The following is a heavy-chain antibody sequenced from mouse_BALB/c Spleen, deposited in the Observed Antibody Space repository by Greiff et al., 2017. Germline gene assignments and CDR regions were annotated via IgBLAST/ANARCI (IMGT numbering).Heavy chain of an antibody. D-gene: IGHD1-1*01. CDR3: ARDLGSSPVYYAMDY. Sequence: QVQLQQSGPGLVAPSQSLSITCTVSGFSLTGYGVNWVRQPPGKGLEWLGMIWGDGSTDYNSALKSRLSISKDNSKSQVFLKMNSLQTDDTARYYGARDLGSSPVYYAMDYWGQGTSVTVSS. J-gene: IGHJ4*01. CDR1: GFSLTGYG. CDR2: IWGDGST. V-gene: IGHV2-6-7*01.